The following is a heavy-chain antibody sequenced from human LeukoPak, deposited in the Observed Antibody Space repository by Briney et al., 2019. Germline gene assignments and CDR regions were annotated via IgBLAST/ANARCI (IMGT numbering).Heavy chain of an antibody. CDR2: IWYDGSNK. CDR1: GFTFSSYG. Sequence: PGRSLRLSCAASGFTFSSYGMHWVRQAPGKGLEWVAVIWYDGSNKYYADSVKGRFTISRDNSKNTLYLQMNSLRAEDTAVYYCARDRASLYYYGMDVWGQGTTVTVSS. CDR3: ARDRASLYYYGMDV. J-gene: IGHJ6*02. V-gene: IGHV3-33*01. D-gene: IGHD2-2*01.